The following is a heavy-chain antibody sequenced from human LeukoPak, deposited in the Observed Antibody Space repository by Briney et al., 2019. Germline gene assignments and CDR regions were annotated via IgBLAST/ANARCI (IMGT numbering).Heavy chain of an antibody. Sequence: SETLSLTCTVSGGSISSCYWSWIRQPPGKGLEWIGYIYYSGSTNYNPSLKSRVTISVDTSKNQFSLKLSSVTAADTAVYYCARMGSSRCSSTSCSPPFDYWGQGTLVTVSS. V-gene: IGHV4-59*01. CDR2: IYYSGST. J-gene: IGHJ4*02. D-gene: IGHD2-2*01. CDR1: GGSISSCY. CDR3: ARMGSSRCSSTSCSPPFDY.